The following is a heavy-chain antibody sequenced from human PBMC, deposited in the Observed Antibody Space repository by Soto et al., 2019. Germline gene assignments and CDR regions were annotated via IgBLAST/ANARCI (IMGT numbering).Heavy chain of an antibody. V-gene: IGHV1-18*01. Sequence: ASVKVSCKASGYTFTSYGISWMRQAPGQGLEWMGWISAYNGNTNYAQKLQGRVTMTTDTSTSTAYMELRSLRSDDTAVYYCARFGGLPTYYDYVWGDFDYWGQGTLVTVSS. J-gene: IGHJ4*02. CDR1: GYTFTSYG. CDR3: ARFGGLPTYYDYVWGDFDY. D-gene: IGHD3-16*01. CDR2: ISAYNGNT.